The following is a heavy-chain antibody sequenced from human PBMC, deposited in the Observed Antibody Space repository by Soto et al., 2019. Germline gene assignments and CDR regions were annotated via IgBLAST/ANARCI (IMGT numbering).Heavy chain of an antibody. J-gene: IGHJ4*02. CDR2: ISDDGSNI. D-gene: IGHD3-3*01. V-gene: IGHV3-30*18. CDR3: AKAGRDFWSGRSFFDY. CDR1: GFSFSSHV. Sequence: GGSLRLSCAASGFSFSSHVMHWVRQAPGKGLEWVAFISDDGSNIYYGDSVKGRFTISRDNSKNTLYLQMNSLRAEDTAVYYCAKAGRDFWSGRSFFDYWGQGTQGTVSS.